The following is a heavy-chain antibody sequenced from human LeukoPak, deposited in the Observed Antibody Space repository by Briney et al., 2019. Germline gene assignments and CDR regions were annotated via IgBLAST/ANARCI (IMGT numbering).Heavy chain of an antibody. CDR3: ARGKWTYPFDY. CDR1: GFTVSSNY. J-gene: IGHJ4*02. Sequence: PGGSLRLSCAASGFTVSSNYVSWVRQAPGKGLEWVLVMYSGDSTYYADSVKRPFTISRDNPKNTMYLQINSLRAEDTAVYYCARGKWTYPFDYWGQGTLVTVSS. D-gene: IGHD1-26*01. CDR2: MYSGDST. V-gene: IGHV3-53*01.